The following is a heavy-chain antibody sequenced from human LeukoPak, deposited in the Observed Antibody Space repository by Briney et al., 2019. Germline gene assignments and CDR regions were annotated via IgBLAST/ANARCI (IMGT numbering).Heavy chain of an antibody. CDR2: IIYSGNT. Sequence: SETLSLTCTASGGSISSTSYYWGWIRRPPGRGLEWIGGIIYSGNTKYNPSLKSRVTISVDTSKNQFSLKLSSVTAADTAVYYCARYPMTYCSSSSCTDYWGQGTLVTVSS. J-gene: IGHJ4*02. CDR3: ARYPMTYCSSSSCTDY. D-gene: IGHD2-2*01. CDR1: GGSISSTSYY. V-gene: IGHV4-39*07.